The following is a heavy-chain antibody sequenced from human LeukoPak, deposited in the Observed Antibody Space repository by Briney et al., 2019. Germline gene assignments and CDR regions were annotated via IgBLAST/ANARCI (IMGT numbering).Heavy chain of an antibody. V-gene: IGHV3-48*03. CDR1: GFTFSSYE. CDR2: ISSSGSTI. CDR3: AKLFQYSAWYFQY. D-gene: IGHD5-12*01. J-gene: IGHJ4*02. Sequence: GGSLRLSCAASGFTFSSYEMNWVRQAPGKGLEWVSYISSSGSTIYYADSVKGRFTISRDYAKNTLNLQMSSLRAEDTAVYYCAKLFQYSAWYFQYWGQGTLVSVSS.